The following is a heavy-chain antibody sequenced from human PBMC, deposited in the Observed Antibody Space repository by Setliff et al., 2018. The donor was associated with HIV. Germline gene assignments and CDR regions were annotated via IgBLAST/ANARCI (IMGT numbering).Heavy chain of an antibody. V-gene: IGHV3-23*01. J-gene: IGHJ4*02. CDR2: VSGNGYTT. Sequence: PGGSLRLSCAGSGFTFDYYAMAWVRQAPGKGLEWVSSVSGNGYTTFYANSVRGRFTVSRDNSKNTLFLQMTSLRAEDTALHYCARASVGVWGSYPDWGQGTLVTVSS. D-gene: IGHD3-16*02. CDR1: GFTFDYYA. CDR3: ARASVGVWGSYPD.